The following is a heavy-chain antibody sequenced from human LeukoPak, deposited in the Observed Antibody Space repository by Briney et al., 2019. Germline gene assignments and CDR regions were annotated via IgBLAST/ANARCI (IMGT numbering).Heavy chain of an antibody. D-gene: IGHD1-7*01. CDR2: INPNRGGT. CDR1: GYTFTGYY. J-gene: IGHJ4*02. CDR3: AREFWNYGGD. Sequence: ASVKVSCKASGYTFTGYYMHWVRQAPGQGLEWMGRINPNRGGTNYAQKFQDRVTKTRDTSISTAYMELSRLRSDGTAGYYCAREFWNYGGDWGQGTLVTVSS. V-gene: IGHV1-2*06.